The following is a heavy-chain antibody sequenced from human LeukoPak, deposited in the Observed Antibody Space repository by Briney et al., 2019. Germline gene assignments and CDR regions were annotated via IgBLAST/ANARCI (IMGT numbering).Heavy chain of an antibody. J-gene: IGHJ6*02. CDR1: GYTFTSYY. D-gene: IGHD4-4*01. CDR3: ARGGAMTTVTHYYYGMDV. V-gene: IGHV1-46*01. Sequence: ASVKVSCKASGYTFTSYYMHWVRQAPGQGLEWMGIINPSGGSTSYAQKFQGRVTMTRDTSTSTVYMELSSLRSEDTAVYYCARGGAMTTVTHYYYGMDVWGQGTTVTVSS. CDR2: INPSGGST.